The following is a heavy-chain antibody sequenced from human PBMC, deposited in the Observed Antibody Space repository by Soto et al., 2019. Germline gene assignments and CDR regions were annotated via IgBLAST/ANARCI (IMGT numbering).Heavy chain of an antibody. CDR2: VDYSGNT. V-gene: IGHV4-39*07. CDR3: ARGVSYGYVFWFDP. CDR1: GGAISSSHNF. D-gene: IGHD5-18*01. J-gene: IGHJ5*02. Sequence: PSETLSLTCTVSGGAISSSHNFWGWIRQPPGKGLELIGSVDYSGNTYNNPSLNSRVTISVDTSKNQFSLKLSSVTAADTAVYYCARGVSYGYVFWFDPWGQGTLVTV.